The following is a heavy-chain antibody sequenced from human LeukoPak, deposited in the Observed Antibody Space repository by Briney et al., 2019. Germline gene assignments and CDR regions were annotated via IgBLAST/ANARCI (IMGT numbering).Heavy chain of an antibody. J-gene: IGHJ6*02. V-gene: IGHV3-7*03. CDR1: GFTFSSYG. Sequence: GGSLRLSCAASGFTFSSYGMDWARQAPGKGLEWVASINHNGNVNYYVDSVKGRFTISRDNAKNSLYLQMSNLRAEDTAVYFCARGGGLDVWGQGATVTVSS. D-gene: IGHD3-16*01. CDR3: ARGGGLDV. CDR2: INHNGNVN.